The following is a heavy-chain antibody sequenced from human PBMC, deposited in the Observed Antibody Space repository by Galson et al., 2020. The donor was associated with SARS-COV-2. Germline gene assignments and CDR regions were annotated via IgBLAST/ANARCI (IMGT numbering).Heavy chain of an antibody. CDR3: ARGVGDYVGYFDY. Sequence: SQTLSLTCAVSGGSISSGGYSWSWIRQPPGKGLEWIGYIYHSGSTYYNPSLKSRVTISVDRSKNQFSLNLSSVTAADTAVYYCARGVGDYVGYFDYWGQGTLVTVSP. CDR2: IYHSGST. D-gene: IGHD4-17*01. J-gene: IGHJ4*02. V-gene: IGHV4-30-2*01. CDR1: GGSISSGGYS.